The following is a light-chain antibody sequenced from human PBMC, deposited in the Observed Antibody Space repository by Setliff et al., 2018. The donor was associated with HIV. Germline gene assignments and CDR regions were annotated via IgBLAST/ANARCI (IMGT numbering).Light chain of an antibody. J-gene: IGLJ1*01. Sequence: QSALTQPASVSGSPGQSITISCTGTSSDVGSYNLVSWYQQHPGKAPKLMIYEVSKRPSGVSNRFSGSESGNTASLTISGLQAEDEADYYCCSYAGSYNYVFGTGTKVTVL. CDR1: SSDVGSYNL. V-gene: IGLV2-23*02. CDR2: EVS. CDR3: CSYAGSYNYV.